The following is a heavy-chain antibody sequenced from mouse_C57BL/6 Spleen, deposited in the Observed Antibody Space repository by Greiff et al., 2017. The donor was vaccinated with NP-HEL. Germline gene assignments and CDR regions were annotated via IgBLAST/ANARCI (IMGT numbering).Heavy chain of an antibody. J-gene: IGHJ2*01. CDR1: GYSITSGYY. Sequence: EVQLQQSGPGLVKPSQSLSLTCSVTGYSITSGYYWNWLRQFPGNKLEWMGYISYDGSNNYNPSLKNRISITRDTSKNQFFLKLNSVTTEDTATYYCAREIYYYGSSYFDYWGQGTTLTVSS. V-gene: IGHV3-6*01. CDR2: ISYDGSN. D-gene: IGHD1-1*01. CDR3: AREIYYYGSSYFDY.